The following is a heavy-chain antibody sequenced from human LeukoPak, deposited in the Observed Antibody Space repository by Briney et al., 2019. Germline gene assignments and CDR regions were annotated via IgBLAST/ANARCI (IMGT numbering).Heavy chain of an antibody. CDR1: GYTFTNYG. V-gene: IGHV1-18*01. D-gene: IGHD5-24*01. Sequence: ASVKVSCKASGYTFTNYGISWVRQAPGQGLEWMGWINTYNTNTNYAQKLQGRVTITTDESTSTAYMELSSLRSEDTAVYYCAAHERWLQLELGYWGQGTLVTVSS. CDR3: AAHERWLQLELGY. J-gene: IGHJ4*02. CDR2: INTYNTNT.